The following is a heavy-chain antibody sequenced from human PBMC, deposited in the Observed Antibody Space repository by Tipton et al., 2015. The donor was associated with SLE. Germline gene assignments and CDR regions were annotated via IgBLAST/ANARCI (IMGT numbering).Heavy chain of an antibody. CDR3: ARDGGANAFDI. V-gene: IGHV4-34*01. D-gene: IGHD1-26*01. J-gene: IGHJ3*02. CDR2: INHSGST. CDR1: GGSFSGYY. Sequence: GLVKPSETLSLTCAVYGGSFSGYYWSWIRQPPGKGLEWIGEINHSGSTNYNPSLKSRVTISVDTSKNQFSLKLSSVTAADTAVYYCARDGGANAFDIWGQGTMVTVSS.